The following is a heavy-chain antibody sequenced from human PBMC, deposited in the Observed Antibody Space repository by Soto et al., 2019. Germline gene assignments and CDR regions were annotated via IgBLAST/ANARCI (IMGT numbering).Heavy chain of an antibody. CDR1: GHTLTSDD. CDR2: MNPNSGNT. CDR3: ARDQAGFLEWLF. Sequence: ASVKVSCKASGHTLTSDDINWARQATGQGLEWIGWMNPNSGNTGYARKFQDRVSLTRDTSISTAYMELRSLRSEDTAVYYCARDQAGFLEWLFWGQGTLVTVSS. V-gene: IGHV1-8*01. D-gene: IGHD3-3*01. J-gene: IGHJ4*02.